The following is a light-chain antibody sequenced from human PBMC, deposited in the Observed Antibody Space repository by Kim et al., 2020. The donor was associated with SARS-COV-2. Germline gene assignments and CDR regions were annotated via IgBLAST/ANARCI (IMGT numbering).Light chain of an antibody. CDR2: GAS. CDR3: QQYGSSPPWT. CDR1: QSVSSSY. Sequence: PGERATLSCRASQSVSSSYLAWYQQKPGQAPRRLIYGASSRATGSPDRFSGSGSGTDFTLTISRLEPEDFAVYYCQQYGSSPPWTFGQGTKVDIK. J-gene: IGKJ1*01. V-gene: IGKV3-20*01.